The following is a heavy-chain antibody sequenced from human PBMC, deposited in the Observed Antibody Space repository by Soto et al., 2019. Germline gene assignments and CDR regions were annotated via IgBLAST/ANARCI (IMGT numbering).Heavy chain of an antibody. CDR3: ARRSLYYDSSGPRGYFDL. D-gene: IGHD3-22*01. V-gene: IGHV4-39*01. J-gene: IGHJ2*01. CDR1: GGSISSSSYY. Sequence: QLQLQESGPGLVKPSETLSLTCTVSGGSISSSSYYWGWIRQPPGKGLEWIGSIYYSGSTYYNPSLKSRVTISVDTSKNQFSLKLSSVTAADTAVYYCARRSLYYDSSGPRGYFDLWGRGTLVTVSS. CDR2: IYYSGST.